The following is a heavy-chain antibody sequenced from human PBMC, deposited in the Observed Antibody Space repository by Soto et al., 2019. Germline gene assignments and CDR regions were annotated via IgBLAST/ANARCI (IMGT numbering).Heavy chain of an antibody. CDR2: IWYDGSNK. J-gene: IGHJ4*02. CDR3: ARDWGGLGY. D-gene: IGHD3-16*01. CDR1: GFTFSSYG. V-gene: IGHV3-33*01. Sequence: PGGSLRLSCAASGFTFSSYGMHWVRQAPGKGLEWVAVIWYDGSNKYYADSVKGRFTISRDNAKNSLYLEMNSLRVEDTAVYYCARDWGGLGYWGQGTLVTVSS.